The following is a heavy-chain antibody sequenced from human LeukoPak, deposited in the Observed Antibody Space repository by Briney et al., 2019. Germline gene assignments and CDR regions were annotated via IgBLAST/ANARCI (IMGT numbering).Heavy chain of an antibody. CDR1: GGSISSYY. CDR2: IYASGSI. Sequence: SGTLSLTCTVSGGSISSYYWSWIRQPAGKGLEWIGRIYASGSINYNPSLKSRVTMSVDTSKNQFSLKLSSVTAADTAVYYCARQLGYCSSTSCYADKVDYWGQGTLVTVSS. D-gene: IGHD2-2*01. CDR3: ARQLGYCSSTSCYADKVDY. V-gene: IGHV4-4*07. J-gene: IGHJ4*02.